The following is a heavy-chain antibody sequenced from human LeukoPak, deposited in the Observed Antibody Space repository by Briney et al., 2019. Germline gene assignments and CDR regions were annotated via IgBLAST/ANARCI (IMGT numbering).Heavy chain of an antibody. CDR1: GFTFRNYA. Sequence: PGGSLRLSCAASGFTFRNYAMSWVRQAPGKGLEWVSSISGSDGSTYYADSVKGRFTISRDNSKNTLYLQMNSLRAEDTAVYYCEPAASGGFDYWGRGTLVTVSS. CDR3: EPAASGGFDY. CDR2: ISGSDGST. J-gene: IGHJ4*02. V-gene: IGHV3-23*01. D-gene: IGHD2-2*01.